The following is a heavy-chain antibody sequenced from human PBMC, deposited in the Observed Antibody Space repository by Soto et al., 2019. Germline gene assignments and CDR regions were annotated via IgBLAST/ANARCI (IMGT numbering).Heavy chain of an antibody. Sequence: QVQLVESGGGVVQPGRSLRLSCAASGFTFSSYGMHWVRQAPGKGLEWVAVISYDGSNKYYADSVKGRFTISRDNSKNTLYLQMNSLRAEDTAVYYCAKDQGDHTGELGDIVATIDYWGQGTLVTVSS. J-gene: IGHJ4*02. V-gene: IGHV3-30*18. D-gene: IGHD5-12*01. CDR3: AKDQGDHTGELGDIVATIDY. CDR1: GFTFSSYG. CDR2: ISYDGSNK.